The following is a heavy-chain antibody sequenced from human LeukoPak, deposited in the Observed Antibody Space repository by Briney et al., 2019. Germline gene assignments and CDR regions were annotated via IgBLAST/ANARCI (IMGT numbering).Heavy chain of an antibody. CDR2: ISGSGGST. CDR1: GFTFSDCA. Sequence: GGSLRLSCAASGFTFSDCAMTWVRQDPGKGLEWVSAISGSGGSTYYADSVKGRFTISRDNSKNTLYLQMNSLRAEDTAVYYCARDEVRSYYYFWGQGSLVAVSS. V-gene: IGHV3-23*01. CDR3: ARDEVRSYYYF. J-gene: IGHJ4*02. D-gene: IGHD3-22*01.